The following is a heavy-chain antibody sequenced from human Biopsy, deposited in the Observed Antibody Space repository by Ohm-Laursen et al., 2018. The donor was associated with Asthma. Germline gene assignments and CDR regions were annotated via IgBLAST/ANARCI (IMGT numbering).Heavy chain of an antibody. CDR2: INHSGST. Sequence: SETLSLTWVVYGGSFSGYYWSWIRQPPGKGLEWIGEINHSGSTNYNPSLKSRVTISVDTSKNQFSLKLGSVTAADTAVYYCARVVGGYCSSTSCYGGYYYGMDVWGQGTTVTVSS. CDR1: GGSFSGYY. CDR3: ARVVGGYCSSTSCYGGYYYGMDV. D-gene: IGHD2-2*01. J-gene: IGHJ6*02. V-gene: IGHV4-34*01.